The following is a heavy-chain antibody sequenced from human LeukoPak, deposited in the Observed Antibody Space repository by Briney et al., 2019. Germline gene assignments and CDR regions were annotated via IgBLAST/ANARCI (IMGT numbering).Heavy chain of an antibody. CDR1: RVSINDYY. Sequence: PSETLSLTCTVARVSINDYYWTGIRQPPGKGLEWIGYVSSTGNTNSNPSLRSRVSMSIDASKKQFSLRLNSVTAADTAVYYCARPYYGHSVGDAYDVWGQGTLVTVSS. CDR3: ARPYYGHSVGDAYDV. CDR2: VSSTGNT. V-gene: IGHV4-59*01. D-gene: IGHD4-17*01. J-gene: IGHJ3*01.